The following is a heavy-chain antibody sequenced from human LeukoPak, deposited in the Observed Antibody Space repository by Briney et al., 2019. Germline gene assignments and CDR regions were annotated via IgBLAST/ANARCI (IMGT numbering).Heavy chain of an antibody. Sequence: GGTLRLSCAASGFTFSSYWMCWVRQAPGKGLEWVASINQDGSEKYYVDSVKGRFTISRDNTKNSLYLQMNSLRAEDTAVYYCASSSTGFFDYWGQGTLVIVSS. CDR3: ASSSTGFFDY. J-gene: IGHJ4*02. CDR1: GFTFSSYW. D-gene: IGHD5/OR15-5a*01. V-gene: IGHV3-7*05. CDR2: INQDGSEK.